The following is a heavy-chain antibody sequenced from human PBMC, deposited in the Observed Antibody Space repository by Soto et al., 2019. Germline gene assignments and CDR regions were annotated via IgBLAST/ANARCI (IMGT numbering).Heavy chain of an antibody. CDR1: GGSFSGYY. V-gene: IGHV4-34*01. CDR2: INHSGST. Sequence: QVQLQQWGAGLLKPSETLSLTCAVYGGSFSGYYWTWIRQPPGTGLEGIGEINHSGSTNYNPSLNNRVTISVDTSKNQCPLKLTSVTAADTAVYYWPRDKITGLFDYWGQGTLVTVSA. D-gene: IGHD2-8*02. J-gene: IGHJ4*02. CDR3: PRDKITGLFDY.